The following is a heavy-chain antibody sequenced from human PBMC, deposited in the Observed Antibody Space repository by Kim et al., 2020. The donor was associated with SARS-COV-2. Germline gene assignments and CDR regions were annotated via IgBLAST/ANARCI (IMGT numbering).Heavy chain of an antibody. D-gene: IGHD3-10*01. CDR1: GGSISSYY. Sequence: SETLSLTCTVSGGSISSYYWSWIRQPPGKGLEWIGYIYYSGSTNYNPSLKSRVTISVDTSKNQFSLKLSSVTAADTAVYYCARHRWFGESYDAFDIWGQGTMVTVSS. CDR3: ARHRWFGESYDAFDI. J-gene: IGHJ3*02. V-gene: IGHV4-59*08. CDR2: IYYSGST.